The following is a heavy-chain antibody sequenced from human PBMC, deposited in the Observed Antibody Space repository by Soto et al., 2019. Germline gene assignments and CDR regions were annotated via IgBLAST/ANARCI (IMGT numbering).Heavy chain of an antibody. CDR3: ARANSGDDDEFDY. V-gene: IGHV1-2*02. D-gene: IGHD5-12*01. CDR2: VNPNSGGA. Sequence: ASVKVSCKASGYTFTGYYIHWVRQAPGQGLEWMGWVNPNSGGADYAQKFQGRVTMTRDTSVSSAYMELSSLTSDDTAVYYCARANSGDDDEFDYWGQGTPVTVSS. CDR1: GYTFTGYY. J-gene: IGHJ4*02.